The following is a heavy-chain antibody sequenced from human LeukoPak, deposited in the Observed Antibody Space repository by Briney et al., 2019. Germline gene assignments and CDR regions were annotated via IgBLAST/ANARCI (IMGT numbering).Heavy chain of an antibody. CDR3: ASLPDYYDSSGYSIDY. V-gene: IGHV3-66*01. J-gene: IGHJ4*02. CDR2: IYSGGRT. Sequence: GGSLRLSCAASGFTVSSNYMSWVRQAPGKGLEWVSVIYSGGRTYYTDSVKGRFTVSRDISKNTLYLQMNSLRAEDTAVYYCASLPDYYDSSGYSIDYWGQGTLVTVSS. CDR1: GFTVSSNY. D-gene: IGHD3-22*01.